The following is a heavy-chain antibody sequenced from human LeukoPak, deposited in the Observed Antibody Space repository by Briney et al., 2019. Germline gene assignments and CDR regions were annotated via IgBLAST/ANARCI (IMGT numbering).Heavy chain of an antibody. V-gene: IGHV3-9*01. D-gene: IGHD1-26*01. CDR1: GFTFDDYA. CDR2: ISWNSGSI. Sequence: GGSLRLSCAASGFTFDDYAMHWVRQAPGKGLEWVSGISWNSGSIGYADSVKGRFTISRDNAKNSLYLQMNSLRAEDTALYYCAKEVPRGAFDIWGQGTMVTVSS. CDR3: AKEVPRGAFDI. J-gene: IGHJ3*02.